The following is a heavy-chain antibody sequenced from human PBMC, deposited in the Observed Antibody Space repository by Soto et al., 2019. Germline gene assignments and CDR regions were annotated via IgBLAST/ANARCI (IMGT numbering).Heavy chain of an antibody. J-gene: IGHJ6*02. Sequence: RASVKVSCKASGYTFTSYYMHWVRQAPGQGLEWMGIINPSGGSTSYAQKFQGRVTMTRDTSTSTVYMELSSLRSEDTAVYYCARVGAGNFWSGYYRDRDYYYGMDVWGQGTTVTVSS. CDR3: ARVGAGNFWSGYYRDRDYYYGMDV. CDR2: INPSGGST. CDR1: GYTFTSYY. V-gene: IGHV1-46*01. D-gene: IGHD3-3*01.